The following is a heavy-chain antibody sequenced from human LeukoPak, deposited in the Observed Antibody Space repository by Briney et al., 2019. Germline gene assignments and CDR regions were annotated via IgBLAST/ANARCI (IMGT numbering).Heavy chain of an antibody. V-gene: IGHV1-2*04. CDR3: AAYGSGGYPYAFDI. J-gene: IGHJ3*02. CDR1: GYTFTGYY. CDR2: INPNSGGT. D-gene: IGHD3-10*01. Sequence: GASVKVSCKASGYTFTGYYMHWVRQAPGQGLEWMGWINPNSGGTNYAQKFQGWVTMTRDTSISTAYMELSMLRSDDTAVYYCAAYGSGGYPYAFDIWGQGTMVTVSS.